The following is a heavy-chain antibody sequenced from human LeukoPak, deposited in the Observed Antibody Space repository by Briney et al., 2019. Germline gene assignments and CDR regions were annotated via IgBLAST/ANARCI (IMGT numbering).Heavy chain of an antibody. V-gene: IGHV3-21*01. CDR3: ARAHRNRITVVRGVNFDY. CDR2: ISSSSSYI. D-gene: IGHD3-10*01. J-gene: IGHJ4*02. Sequence: AGGSLRLSCAASGFTFSSYSMNWVRQAPGKGLEWVSSISSSSSYIYYADSVKGRFTISRDNAKNSLYLQMNSLRAEDTAVYYCARAHRNRITVVRGVNFDYWGQGTLVTVSS. CDR1: GFTFSSYS.